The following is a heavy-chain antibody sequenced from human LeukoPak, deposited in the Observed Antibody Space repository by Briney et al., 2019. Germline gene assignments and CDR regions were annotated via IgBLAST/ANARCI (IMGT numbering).Heavy chain of an antibody. CDR3: ARGQDDYGDYERGYFDY. CDR1: GGSFSGYY. J-gene: IGHJ4*02. V-gene: IGHV4-34*01. Sequence: SETLSLTCAVYGGSFSGYYWSWIRQPPGKGLEWIGEINHSGSTNYNPSLKSRVTISVDTSKNQFSLKLSSVTAADTAVYYCARGQDDYGDYERGYFDYWGQGTLVTVSS. D-gene: IGHD4-17*01. CDR2: INHSGST.